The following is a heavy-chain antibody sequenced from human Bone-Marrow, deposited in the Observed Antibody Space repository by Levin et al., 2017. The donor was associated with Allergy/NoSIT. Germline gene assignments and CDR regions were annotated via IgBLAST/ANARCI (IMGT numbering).Heavy chain of an antibody. J-gene: IGHJ6*03. CDR2: INPNTGGT. CDR1: GYIFTDYY. V-gene: IGHV1-2*02. D-gene: IGHD6-13*01. Sequence: GESLKIYCKASGYIFTDYYMHWVRQAPGQGLEWMGWINPNTGGTSYSQNFQGRVTMTRDTSISTAYMDLSSLRSDDTAVYYCARGIASGGKTYYYYYMDGWGRGTTVAVSS. CDR3: ARGIASGGKTYYYYYMDG.